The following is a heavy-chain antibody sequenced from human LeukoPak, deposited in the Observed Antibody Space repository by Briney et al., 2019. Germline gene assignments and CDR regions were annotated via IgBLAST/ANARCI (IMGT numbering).Heavy chain of an antibody. CDR1: GGSISSSSYY. CDR3: ARVSTRITIFGVVISYFDY. D-gene: IGHD3-3*01. V-gene: IGHV4-39*07. Sequence: PSETLSLTCTVSGGSISSSSYYWGWIRQPPGKGLEWIGSIYYSGSTYYNPSLKSRVTISVDTSKNQFSLKLSSVTAADTAVYYCARVSTRITIFGVVISYFDYWGQGTLVTVSS. CDR2: IYYSGST. J-gene: IGHJ4*02.